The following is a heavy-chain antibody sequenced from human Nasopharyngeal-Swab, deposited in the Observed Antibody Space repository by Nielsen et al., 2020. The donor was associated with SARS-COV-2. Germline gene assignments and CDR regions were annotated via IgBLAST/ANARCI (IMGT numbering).Heavy chain of an antibody. V-gene: IGHV3-23*01. CDR1: GSTFSNYA. CDR3: AKVKSGTSYDAFDI. Sequence: ESLMISCTASGSTFSNYAMTWVRQAPGKGLERVSSIRVSGDTTYYADSVKGRFTISRDSSKNTLYLQMNSLRAEDTALYYCAKVKSGTSYDAFDIWGQGTMVTVSS. J-gene: IGHJ3*02. D-gene: IGHD1-26*01. CDR2: IRVSGDTT.